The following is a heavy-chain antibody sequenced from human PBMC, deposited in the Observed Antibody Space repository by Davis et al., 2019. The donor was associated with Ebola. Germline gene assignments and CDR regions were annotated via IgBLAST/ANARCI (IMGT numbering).Heavy chain of an antibody. CDR3: VRERLWSGHRCFDY. Sequence: GESLKISCAGSGFTFSDHHMDWVRQAPGKGLEWVGRTGNKANSYTTEYAASVKGRFTISRDVSKNSLYLQMNSLKTEDTAVYYCVRERLWSGHRCFDYWGQGTLVTVSS. D-gene: IGHD3-3*01. J-gene: IGHJ4*02. CDR1: GFTFSDHH. CDR2: TGNKANSYTT. V-gene: IGHV3-72*01.